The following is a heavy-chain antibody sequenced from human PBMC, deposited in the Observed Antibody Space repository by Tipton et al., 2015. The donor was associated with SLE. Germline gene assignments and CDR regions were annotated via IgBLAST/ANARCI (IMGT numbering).Heavy chain of an antibody. Sequence: TLSLTCTVSGRSLSRSFWSWFRQPPGKGLEWFGDNYYRGTTKYNPPLKRPITTSAGPSKNHFSLKVSCVSAADTAVYYCARRVDTREDWFDPWGQGTLVTVAS. CDR1: GRSLSRSF. CDR2: NYYRGTT. CDR3: ARRVDTREDWFDP. D-gene: IGHD5-18*01. V-gene: IGHV4-59*01. J-gene: IGHJ5*02.